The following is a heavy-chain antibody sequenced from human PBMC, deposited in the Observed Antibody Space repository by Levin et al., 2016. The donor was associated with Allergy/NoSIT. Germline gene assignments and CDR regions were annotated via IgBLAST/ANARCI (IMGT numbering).Heavy chain of an antibody. D-gene: IGHD6-19*01. J-gene: IGHJ4*02. CDR1: GFTFSNYE. CDR3: AREALAVAGYLDN. V-gene: IGHV3-48*03. CDR2: ITSTGNTI. Sequence: GGSLRLSCAASGFTFSNYEMNWVRQAPGKGLEWVSHITSTGNTIHYADSVKGRFTISRDNAKNSLYLQMNSLRAEDTAIYFCAREALAVAGYLDNWGQGTLVTVSS.